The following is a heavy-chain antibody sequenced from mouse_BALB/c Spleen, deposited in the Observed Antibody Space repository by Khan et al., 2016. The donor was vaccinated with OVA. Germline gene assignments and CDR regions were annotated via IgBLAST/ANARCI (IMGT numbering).Heavy chain of an antibody. CDR2: ISNGGGST. V-gene: IGHV5-12-2*01. CDR3: ASRGNYVSFDY. D-gene: IGHD2-1*01. J-gene: IGHJ2*01. CDR1: GFTFSSYI. Sequence: EVELVESGGGLVQPGGSLKLSCAASGFTFSSYIMSWVRQTPEKRLEWVAYISNGGGSTYYLDTVKGRFTISRDNAKNTLYLQMSSLKSEDTAMYYGASRGNYVSFDYWGQGTTLTVSS.